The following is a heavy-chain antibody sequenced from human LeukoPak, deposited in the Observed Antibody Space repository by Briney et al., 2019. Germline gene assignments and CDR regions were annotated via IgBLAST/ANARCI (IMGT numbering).Heavy chain of an antibody. CDR1: GGSFSGYY. V-gene: IGHV4-34*01. J-gene: IGHJ3*02. CDR3: ARTPRYGRDGYNSNAFDI. CDR2: INHSGST. D-gene: IGHD5-24*01. Sequence: PSETLSLTCAVYGGSFSGYYWSWIRQPPGKGLEWIGEINHSGSTNYNPSLKSRVTISVDTSKNQFSLKLSSVTAADTAVYYCARTPRYGRDGYNSNAFDIWGQGTMVTVSS.